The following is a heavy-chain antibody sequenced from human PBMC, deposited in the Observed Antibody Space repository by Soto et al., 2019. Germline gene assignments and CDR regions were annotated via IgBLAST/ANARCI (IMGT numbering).Heavy chain of an antibody. CDR1: GFTFSSYA. Sequence: PGGSLRLSCAASGFTFSSYAMSWVRQAPGKGLEWVSAISGSGGSTYYADSVKGRFTISRDNSKNTLYLQMNSLRAEDTAVYYCAKDLPPLLIPLAVAGPKPFDYWGQGTLVTVSS. CDR2: ISGSGGST. J-gene: IGHJ4*02. D-gene: IGHD6-19*01. CDR3: AKDLPPLLIPLAVAGPKPFDY. V-gene: IGHV3-23*01.